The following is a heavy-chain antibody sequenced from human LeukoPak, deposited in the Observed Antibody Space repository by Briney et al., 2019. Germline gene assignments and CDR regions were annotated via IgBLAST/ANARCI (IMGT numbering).Heavy chain of an antibody. CDR2: IKQDESET. CDR3: ARLSAYYYGSFFYYYMDV. D-gene: IGHD3-10*01. CDR1: GFTFSSYG. J-gene: IGHJ6*03. V-gene: IGHV3-7*01. Sequence: GGSLRLSCAASGFTFSSYGMHWVRQAPGKGLEWVANIKQDESETYTVDSVKGRFTISRDNAKNSVYLHMNSLRAEDTALYYCARLSAYYYGSFFYYYMDVWGKGTTVTVSS.